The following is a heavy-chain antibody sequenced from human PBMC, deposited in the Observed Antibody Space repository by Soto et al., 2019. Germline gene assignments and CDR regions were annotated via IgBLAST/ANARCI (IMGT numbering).Heavy chain of an antibody. V-gene: IGHV3-23*01. CDR2: ISGSGGST. D-gene: IGHD6-19*01. CDR1: GLTFSGDA. CDR3: AKDSGQQWLVLGY. Sequence: GCSLRLSRAASGLTFSGDAMSRLRLAPGKGLEWVSAISGSGGSTYYADSVKGRFTISRDNSKNTLYLQMNSLRAEDTAVYYCAKDSGQQWLVLGYWGQGTLVTVSS. J-gene: IGHJ4*02.